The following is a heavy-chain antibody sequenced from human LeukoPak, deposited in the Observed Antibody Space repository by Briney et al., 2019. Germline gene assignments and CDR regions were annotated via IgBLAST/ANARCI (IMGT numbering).Heavy chain of an antibody. V-gene: IGHV3-21*01. CDR2: ISSSSIYI. CDR3: ARGADNYGYTFDY. J-gene: IGHJ4*02. CDR1: GFTFSSHG. D-gene: IGHD5-18*01. Sequence: GGSLRLSCAASGFTFSSHGMNWVRQAPGKGLEWVSSISSSSIYIYYADSVKGRFTISRDNAKNSLYLEMNSLRAEDTAIYYCARGADNYGYTFDYWGQGTLVTASS.